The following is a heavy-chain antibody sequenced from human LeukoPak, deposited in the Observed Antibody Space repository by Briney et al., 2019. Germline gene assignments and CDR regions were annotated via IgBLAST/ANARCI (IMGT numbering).Heavy chain of an antibody. V-gene: IGHV5-51*01. CDR1: GYSFTSYW. CDR3: VRQRGSSGTINHFDP. Sequence: GESLKISCKGSGYSFTSYWIGWVRQMPGKGLEWMGIIYPGDSDSRYSPSFQGQVVISADRSIRTAYLQWNSLKTSDTAMYYCVRQRGSSGTINHFDPWGQGTLVTVSS. J-gene: IGHJ5*02. CDR2: IYPGDSDS. D-gene: IGHD3-10*01.